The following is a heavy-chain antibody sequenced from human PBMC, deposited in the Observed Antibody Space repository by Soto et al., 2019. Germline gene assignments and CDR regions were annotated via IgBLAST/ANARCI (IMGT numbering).Heavy chain of an antibody. V-gene: IGHV1-69*02. CDR3: ARLAAMATVTEGHYYSTAV. CDR1: GDTFSNHT. CDR2: IIPMLGVA. D-gene: IGHD4-17*01. Sequence: QVQLVQSGAEVKKPGSSVNVSCKASGDTFSNHTISWVRQAPGQGLEWMGRIIPMLGVANYAQKFQCRVTFPADQSTSPTYMALPSLTSPATAVYYCARLAAMATVTEGHYYSTAVWGSGTTVTVSS. J-gene: IGHJ6*03.